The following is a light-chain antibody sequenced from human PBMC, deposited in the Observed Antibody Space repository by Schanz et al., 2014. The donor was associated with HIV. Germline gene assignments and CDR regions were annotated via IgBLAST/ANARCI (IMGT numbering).Light chain of an antibody. CDR2: GNG. CDR1: SSNIGAGYH. CDR3: QSYDSSLSSVV. J-gene: IGLJ3*02. V-gene: IGLV1-40*01. Sequence: QSVLTQPPSVSGAPGQRVTISCTGSSSNIGAGYHVHWYQQLPGTAPKLLISGNGNRPSGVPDRFSVSKSGTSASLAITGLQSGDEAHYYCQSYDSSLSSVVFGGGTKLTVL.